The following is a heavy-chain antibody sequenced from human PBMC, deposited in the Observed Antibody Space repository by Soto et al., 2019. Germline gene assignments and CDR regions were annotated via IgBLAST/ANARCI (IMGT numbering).Heavy chain of an antibody. CDR1: GGSISSGGYS. Sequence: QLQLQESGSGLVKPSQTLSLTCAVSGGSISSGGYSWSWIPQPPGQGLKWFGYIYHSGSTCYNSYVKSRVTISVDRSKNQFSLKLSSVTAADTAVYYCASAMTTVTTIDYWGQGTLVTVSS. CDR2: IYHSGST. CDR3: ASAMTTVTTIDY. J-gene: IGHJ4*02. D-gene: IGHD4-17*01. V-gene: IGHV4-30-2*01.